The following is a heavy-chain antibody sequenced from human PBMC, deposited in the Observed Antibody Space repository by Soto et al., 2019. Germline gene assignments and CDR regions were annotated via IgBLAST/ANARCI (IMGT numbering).Heavy chain of an antibody. CDR1: GYTFSSYG. V-gene: IGHV1-46*03. Sequence: ASVKVSSKASGYTFSSYGISWVRQTPGQGLEWMGIINPSGGSTSYAQKFQGRVTMTRDTSTSTVYMELSSLRSEDTAVYYCARDISMVRGVPYWGQGTLVTVSS. J-gene: IGHJ4*02. CDR2: INPSGGST. CDR3: ARDISMVRGVPY. D-gene: IGHD3-10*01.